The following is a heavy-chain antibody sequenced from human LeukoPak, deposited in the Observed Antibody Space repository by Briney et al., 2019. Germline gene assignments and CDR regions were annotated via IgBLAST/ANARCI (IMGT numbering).Heavy chain of an antibody. CDR1: GYTFTSYY. J-gene: IGHJ3*02. CDR3: ARVQFSSGWYIAFDI. Sequence: GAAVKVSCKASGYTFTSYYMHWVRRAPGQGLEWMGIINPSGGSTTYAQKFQGRVTMTRDTTTTTVYMELGSLRSEDTDIYYCARVQFSSGWYIAFDIWGQGTMVTVSS. CDR2: INPSGGST. D-gene: IGHD6-19*01. V-gene: IGHV1-46*01.